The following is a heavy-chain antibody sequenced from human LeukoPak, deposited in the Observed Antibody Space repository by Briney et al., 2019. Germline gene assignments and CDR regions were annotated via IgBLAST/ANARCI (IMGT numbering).Heavy chain of an antibody. J-gene: IGHJ5*02. CDR2: INAHNGNT. D-gene: IGHD1-20*01. Sequence: ASVKVSCKASGYTCATNGFTWVRQAPGQGLEWMGWINAHNGNTNYAQKLQGRVTMTTDTSTSTAYMELRSLRSDDTAVYYCTRSPGVSGTSWFDPWGQGTLVTVSS. V-gene: IGHV1-18*01. CDR3: TRSPGVSGTSWFDP. CDR1: GYTCATNG.